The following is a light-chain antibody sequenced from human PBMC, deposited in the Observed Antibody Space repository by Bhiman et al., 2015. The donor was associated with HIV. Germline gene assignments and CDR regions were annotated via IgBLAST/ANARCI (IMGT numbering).Light chain of an antibody. J-gene: IGLJ1*01. CDR1: SSNIGKNP. Sequence: QSVLTQPPSVSEVPRQRVTISCSGSSSNIGKNPVNWFQQVPGKAPKLLIYYDDLLSSGVSDRFSASKAGTSASLAISGLQSEDEADYYCQSYDSSLSYVFGTGTKVIVL. CDR2: YDD. V-gene: IGLV1-36*01. CDR3: QSYDSSLSYV.